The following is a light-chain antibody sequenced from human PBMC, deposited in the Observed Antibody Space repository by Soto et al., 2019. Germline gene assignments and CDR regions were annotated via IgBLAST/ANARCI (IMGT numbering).Light chain of an antibody. CDR2: DVS. CDR3: SSFTTGRTPYV. V-gene: IGLV2-14*03. J-gene: IGLJ1*01. Sequence: QSALTQPASVSGSPGQSITISCTGTNSVVGNYNHVSWYQHHPGKAPKLLLYDVSYRPSGVSDRFSGSKSGNTASLAISGLQPEDEADYFCSSFTTGRTPYVFGTGTKLTVL. CDR1: NSVVGNYNH.